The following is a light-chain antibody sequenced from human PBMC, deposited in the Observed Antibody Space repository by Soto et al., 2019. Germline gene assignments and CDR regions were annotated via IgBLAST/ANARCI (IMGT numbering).Light chain of an antibody. CDR3: SSWDDSLNAVV. V-gene: IGLV1-44*01. J-gene: IGLJ2*01. CDR1: SSNIGINT. CDR2: SFY. Sequence: QSVLTQPPSASGTPGQRVPISCSGSSSNIGINTVNWYQQLPGTAPKLLIYSFYQRPSGVPDRFSGSKSGTSASLAISGLQSEDEADYHCSSWDDSLNAVVFGGGTKVTVL.